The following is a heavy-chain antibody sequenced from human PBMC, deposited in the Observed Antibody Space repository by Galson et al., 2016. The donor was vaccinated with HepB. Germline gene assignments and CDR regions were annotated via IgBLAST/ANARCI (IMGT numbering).Heavy chain of an antibody. D-gene: IGHD3-10*01. V-gene: IGHV4-34*01. J-gene: IGHJ3*02. CDR3: ARSLLWPTGAFDI. CDR1: DGSFIGYY. Sequence: SETLSLTCGVSDGSFIGYYWNWIRQPPGKGLEWIGEINHSGSTTYNPSLTSRATISVDTSRNQFSRKLNYVTAADTSVYYCARSLLWPTGAFDIWGQGTMVTVSS. CDR2: INHSGST.